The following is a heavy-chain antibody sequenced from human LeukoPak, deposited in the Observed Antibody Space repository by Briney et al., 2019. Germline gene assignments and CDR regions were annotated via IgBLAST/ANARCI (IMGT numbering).Heavy chain of an antibody. V-gene: IGHV4-59*08. J-gene: IGHJ6*02. Sequence: SETLSLTCTVSGDSISGYYWSWIRQPPGKGLEWIGYIYYSGSTNYNPSLESRVTISVDTSKNQFSLQLSSVTAADTAVYFCARQNSGARLNVWGQGTTVTVSS. CDR1: GDSISGYY. CDR3: ARQNSGARLNV. CDR2: IYYSGST. D-gene: IGHD6-25*01.